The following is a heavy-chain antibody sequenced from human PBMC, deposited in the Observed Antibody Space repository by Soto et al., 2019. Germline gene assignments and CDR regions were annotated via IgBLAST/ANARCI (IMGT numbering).Heavy chain of an antibody. D-gene: IGHD6-13*01. J-gene: IGHJ4*02. CDR2: ISGSGGST. CDR3: AKGPPPPYSSTWYCFDS. Sequence: PGGSLRLSCSASGFTFSSYAMSWVRQAPGKGLESVSAISGSGGSTYYADSVKGRFTISRDNSKNTLYLQMDSLRAEDTAVYYCAKGPPPPYSSTWYCFDSWGQGILVTVSS. CDR1: GFTFSSYA. V-gene: IGHV3-23*01.